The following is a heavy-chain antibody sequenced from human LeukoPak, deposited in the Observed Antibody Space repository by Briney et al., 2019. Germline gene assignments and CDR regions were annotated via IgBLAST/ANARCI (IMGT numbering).Heavy chain of an antibody. CDR1: GGSISSYY. J-gene: IGHJ3*02. V-gene: IGHV4-59*08. D-gene: IGHD6-13*01. CDR2: IYYSGST. Sequence: SETLSLTCTVSGGSISSYYWSWIRQPPGKGLEWIGYIYYSGSTNYNPSLKSRVTISVDTSKNQFSLKLSSVTAADTAVYYCARLYSSSGGAFDIWGQGTMVTVSS. CDR3: ARLYSSSGGAFDI.